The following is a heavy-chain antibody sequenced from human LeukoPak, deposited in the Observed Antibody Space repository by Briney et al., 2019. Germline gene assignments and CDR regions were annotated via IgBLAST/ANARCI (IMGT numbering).Heavy chain of an antibody. CDR2: IIPILGIA. D-gene: IGHD4-11*01. Sequence: GASVKVSCKASGGTFSSYAISWVRQAPGQGLEWMGRIIPILGIANYAQKFQGRVTVTADKSTSTAYMELSSLRSEDTAVYYCARDSPSGSNYVGWGTYYSDYWGQGTLVTVSS. CDR3: ARDSPSGSNYVGWGTYYSDY. CDR1: GGTFSSYA. J-gene: IGHJ4*02. V-gene: IGHV1-69*04.